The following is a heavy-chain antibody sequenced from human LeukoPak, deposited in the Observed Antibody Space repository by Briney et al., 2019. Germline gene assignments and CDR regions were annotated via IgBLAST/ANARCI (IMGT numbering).Heavy chain of an antibody. CDR3: ARNRYYYGSGNYGVPNWFDP. Sequence: SGTLSLTCTVSGGSISSNSYYWGWIRQPPGKGLKWIGSIYYSGSTYYNPSLKSRVTISVDTSKNQFSLKLNSVTAADTAVYYCARNRYYYGSGNYGVPNWFDPWGQGTLVTVSS. CDR2: IYYSGST. CDR1: GGSISSNSYY. J-gene: IGHJ5*02. D-gene: IGHD3-10*01. V-gene: IGHV4-39*01.